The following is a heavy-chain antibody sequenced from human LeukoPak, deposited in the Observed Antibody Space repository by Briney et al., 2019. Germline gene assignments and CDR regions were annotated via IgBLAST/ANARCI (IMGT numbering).Heavy chain of an antibody. CDR1: GGSISSSSYY. D-gene: IGHD2-2*02. J-gene: IGHJ4*02. V-gene: IGHV4-39*01. CDR2: IYYSGST. Sequence: SETLSLTCTVSGGSISSSSYYWGWIRQPPGKGLEWIGSIYYSGSTYYNPSLKSRVTISVDTSKNQFSLKLSSATAADTAVYYCATQYPGRDYWGQGTLVTVSS. CDR3: ATQYPGRDY.